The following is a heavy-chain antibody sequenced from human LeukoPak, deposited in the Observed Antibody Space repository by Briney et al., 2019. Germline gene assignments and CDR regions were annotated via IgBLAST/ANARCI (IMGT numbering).Heavy chain of an antibody. Sequence: GGSLRLSCAASGFTFNSHAMSWVRQAPGKGLEWVSAISASGDNTYYADSVRGRFTISRDNSKNTLYLQMNSLRAEDTAVYYCANPPAVAGAGPHGMDVWGQGTTVTVSS. CDR2: ISASGDNT. V-gene: IGHV3-23*01. D-gene: IGHD6-19*01. CDR3: ANPPAVAGAGPHGMDV. CDR1: GFTFNSHA. J-gene: IGHJ6*02.